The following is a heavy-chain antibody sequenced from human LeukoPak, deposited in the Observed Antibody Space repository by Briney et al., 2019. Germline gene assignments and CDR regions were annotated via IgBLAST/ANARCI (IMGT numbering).Heavy chain of an antibody. J-gene: IGHJ4*02. D-gene: IGHD2-2*01. Sequence: AASVKVSCTASEYTFTGYYIHWVRQAPGQGLEWMGWINPNSGGTNYAQKFQGRVTMTRNTSINTAYMELSRLRSDDTAVYYCARGLRGSPAFDNWGQGTLVTVSS. CDR1: EYTFTGYY. V-gene: IGHV1-2*02. CDR2: INPNSGGT. CDR3: ARGLRGSPAFDN.